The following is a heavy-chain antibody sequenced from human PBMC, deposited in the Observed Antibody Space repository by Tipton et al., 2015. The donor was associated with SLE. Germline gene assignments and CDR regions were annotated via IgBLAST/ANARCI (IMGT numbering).Heavy chain of an antibody. CDR3: ARGARGSGWLRGFDL. J-gene: IGHJ2*01. D-gene: IGHD6-19*01. CDR2: MNPNSGNT. V-gene: IGHV1-8*01. Sequence: QSGAEVKKPGASVKVSCKASGYTFTSYDINWVRQATGQGLEWMGWMNPNSGNTGYAQKFQGRVTMTTDTSTSTAYMELRSLRSDDTAVYYCARGARGSGWLRGFDLWGRGTLVTVSS. CDR1: GYTFTSYD.